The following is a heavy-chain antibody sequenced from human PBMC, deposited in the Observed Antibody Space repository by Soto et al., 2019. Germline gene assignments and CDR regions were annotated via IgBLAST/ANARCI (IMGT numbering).Heavy chain of an antibody. CDR3: ARGGSGIFDY. CDR1: GYSLSTYA. J-gene: IGHJ4*02. Sequence: ASVKVSCKASGYSLSTYALHWVRQAPGQRLEWMGWIDADNDNTKYSLKFQGRVIITRDTSASTAYMELSGLRSEDTAMYYCARGGSGIFDYWGQGSLVTVS. V-gene: IGHV1-3*01. D-gene: IGHD2-15*01. CDR2: IDADNDNT.